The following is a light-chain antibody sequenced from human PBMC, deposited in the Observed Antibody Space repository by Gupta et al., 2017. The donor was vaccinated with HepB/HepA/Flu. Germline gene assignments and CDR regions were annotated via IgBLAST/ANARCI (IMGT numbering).Light chain of an antibody. CDR2: KDS. CDR1: ALPKQY. V-gene: IGLV3-25*03. CDR3: QSEDSSGTSRVV. Sequence: SYELTQPPSVSVRAGQTARITCSGDALPKQYAYWYQQQPGQAPVLVIYKDSERPSGIPERFSGSRSGTTATLTISGVQAEDEADYYCQSEDSSGTSRVVFGGGTKLTVL. J-gene: IGLJ2*01.